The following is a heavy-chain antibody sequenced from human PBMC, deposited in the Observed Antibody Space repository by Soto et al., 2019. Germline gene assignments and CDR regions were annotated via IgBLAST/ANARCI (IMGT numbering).Heavy chain of an antibody. CDR2: INHGGGT. D-gene: IGHD2-15*01. J-gene: IGHJ4*02. CDR3: ARALLLDSDY. Sequence: SETLSLTCAVYGGSLSGYYWSWIRQPPGKGLEWIGEINHGGGTNYNPSLKSRVTISVDTSKDQFSLGLRSVSAADTAVYFCARALLLDSDYWGQGALVTVSS. CDR1: GGSLSGYY. V-gene: IGHV4-34*01.